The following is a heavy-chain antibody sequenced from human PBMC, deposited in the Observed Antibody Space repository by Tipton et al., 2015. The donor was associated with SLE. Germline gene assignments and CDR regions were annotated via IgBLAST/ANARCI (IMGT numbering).Heavy chain of an antibody. Sequence: PGLVKPSETLSLTCTVSGGSISSYYWSWIRQPPGKGLEWIGSIYYSGSTYYNPSLKSRVTISVDTSKNQFSLKLSSVTAADTAVYYCARGEGLPAILDVWGKGTTVTVSS. D-gene: IGHD3-3*01. CDR3: ARGEGLPAILDV. J-gene: IGHJ6*04. CDR2: IYYSGST. CDR1: GGSISSYY. V-gene: IGHV4-59*04.